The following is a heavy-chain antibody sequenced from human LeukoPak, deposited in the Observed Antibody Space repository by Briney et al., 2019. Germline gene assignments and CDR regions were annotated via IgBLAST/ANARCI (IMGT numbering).Heavy chain of an antibody. CDR2: ISYDRSNK. J-gene: IGHJ3*02. D-gene: IGHD4-17*01. CDR1: GFTFSSYA. Sequence: GGSLRLSCAASGFTFSSYAMHWVRQAPGKGLEWVAVISYDRSNKYYADSVKGRFTISRDNSRNTLYLQMNSLRAEDTAVYYCARDIGDYGAFDIWGQGTMVTVSS. CDR3: ARDIGDYGAFDI. V-gene: IGHV3-30-3*01.